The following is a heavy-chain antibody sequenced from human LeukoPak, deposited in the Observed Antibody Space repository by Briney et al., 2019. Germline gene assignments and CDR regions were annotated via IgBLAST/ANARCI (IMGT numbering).Heavy chain of an antibody. Sequence: PSQTLSLTCAISGDSVSSNSAAWNWIRQSPSRGLEWLGRTYYRSKWYNDYAVSVKSRITINPDTSKNQFSLKLTSVTAADTAVYYCTRAASSGPLFTYHMDVWGKGTTVTVSS. CDR1: GDSVSSNSAA. V-gene: IGHV6-1*01. CDR2: TYYRSKWYN. CDR3: TRAASSGPLFTYHMDV. D-gene: IGHD3-22*01. J-gene: IGHJ6*03.